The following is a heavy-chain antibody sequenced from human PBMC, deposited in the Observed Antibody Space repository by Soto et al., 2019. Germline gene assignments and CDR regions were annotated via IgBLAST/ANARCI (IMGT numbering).Heavy chain of an antibody. CDR3: ARHANRNYYDAFDI. D-gene: IGHD3-10*01. CDR1: GGSISSSSYY. V-gene: IGHV4-39*01. Sequence: PSETLSLTCTVSGGSISSSSYYWGWIRQPPGKGLEWIGSIYYSGSTDSNPSLKSRATISVDTSKNQFSLKLTSVTAADTAVYYCARHANRNYYDAFDIWGQGTMVTVSS. CDR2: IYYSGST. J-gene: IGHJ3*02.